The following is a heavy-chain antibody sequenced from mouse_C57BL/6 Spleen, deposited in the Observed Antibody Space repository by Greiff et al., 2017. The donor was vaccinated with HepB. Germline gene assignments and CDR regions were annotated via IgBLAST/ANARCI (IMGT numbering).Heavy chain of an antibody. CDR3: ARGGSSGYVCAY. CDR2: ILPGSGST. Sequence: QVQLQQPGAELMKPGASVKLSCKATGYTFTGYWIEWVKQRPGHGLEWIGEILPGSGSTIYNEEYKGKVTFTAGISSNTAYMQLSSLTTEDSAIYYCARGGSSGYVCAYWGQGTLVTVSA. V-gene: IGHV1-9*01. CDR1: GYTFTGYW. J-gene: IGHJ3*01. D-gene: IGHD3-2*02.